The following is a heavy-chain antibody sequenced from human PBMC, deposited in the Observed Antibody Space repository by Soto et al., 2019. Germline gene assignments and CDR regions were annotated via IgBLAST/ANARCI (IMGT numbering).Heavy chain of an antibody. CDR3: ARTPNMVTMGFDY. Sequence: QVQLVESGGGVVQPGRSLRLSCAASGFTFSSYAMHWVRQAPGKGLEWVAVISYDGSNKYYADSVKGRFTISRDNSKNTLYLQMNSLRAEDTAVYYCARTPNMVTMGFDYWGQGTLVTVSS. J-gene: IGHJ4*02. CDR1: GFTFSSYA. CDR2: ISYDGSNK. V-gene: IGHV3-30-3*01. D-gene: IGHD5-18*01.